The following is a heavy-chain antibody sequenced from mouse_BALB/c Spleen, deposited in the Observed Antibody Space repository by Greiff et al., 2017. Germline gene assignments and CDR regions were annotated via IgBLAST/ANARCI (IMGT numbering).Heavy chain of an antibody. D-gene: IGHD2-2*01. CDR2: ILPGSGST. Sequence: QVQLQQSGAELMKPGASVKISCKATGYTFSSYWIEWVKQRPGHGLEWIGEILPGSGSTNYNEKFKGKATFTADTSSNTAYMQLSSLTSEDSAVYYCARERSWLPWFAYWGQGTLVTVSA. CDR3: ARERSWLPWFAY. CDR1: GYTFSSYW. J-gene: IGHJ3*01. V-gene: IGHV1-9*01.